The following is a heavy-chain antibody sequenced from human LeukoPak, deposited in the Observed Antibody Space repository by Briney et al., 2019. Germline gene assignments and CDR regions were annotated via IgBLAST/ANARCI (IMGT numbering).Heavy chain of an antibody. D-gene: IGHD2-2*01. CDR1: GFTFSSYA. Sequence: GGSMRLSCVAPGFTFSSYAMNWVRQAPGKGLEWVSSISSNNHMYYADSVKGRFTISRDNAKNSLSLQMNSLRGEDTAVYYCAREDCSNVRCYGASDAWGQGTLVTVSS. CDR3: AREDCSNVRCYGASDA. CDR2: ISSNNHM. V-gene: IGHV3-69-1*01. J-gene: IGHJ5*02.